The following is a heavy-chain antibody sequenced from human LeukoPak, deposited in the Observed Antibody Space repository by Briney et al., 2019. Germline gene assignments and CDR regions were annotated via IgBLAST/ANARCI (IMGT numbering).Heavy chain of an antibody. J-gene: IGHJ4*02. CDR3: AKNIAARPSSYFDY. CDR1: GFTFSSYA. Sequence: PGGSLRLPCAASGFTFSSYAMSWVRQAPGKGLEWVSAISGSGGSTYYADSVKGRFTISRDNSKNTLYLQMNSLRAEDTAVYYCAKNIAARPSSYFDYWGQGTLVTVSS. D-gene: IGHD6-6*01. CDR2: ISGSGGST. V-gene: IGHV3-23*01.